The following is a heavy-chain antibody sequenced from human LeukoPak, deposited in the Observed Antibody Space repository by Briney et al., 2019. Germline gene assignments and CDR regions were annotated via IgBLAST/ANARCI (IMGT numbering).Heavy chain of an antibody. V-gene: IGHV1-69*05. CDR2: IIPIFGTA. D-gene: IGHD3-10*01. J-gene: IGHJ3*02. Sequence: ASVKVSCKASGGTFSSYAISWVRQAPGQGLEWMGGIIPIFGTANYAQKFQGRVTTTTDESTSTAYMELSSLRSEDTAVYYCASAYYYDSRRDAFDIWGQGTMVTVSS. CDR3: ASAYYYDSRRDAFDI. CDR1: GGTFSSYA.